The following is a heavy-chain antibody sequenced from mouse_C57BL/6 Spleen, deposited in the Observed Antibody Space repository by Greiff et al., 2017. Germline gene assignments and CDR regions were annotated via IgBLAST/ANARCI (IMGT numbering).Heavy chain of an antibody. CDR2: IYPGNSGT. V-gene: IGHV1-5*01. D-gene: IGHD6-5*01. CDR3: ARRPNIPWFAY. CDR1: GYTFTSYW. J-gene: IGHJ3*01. Sequence: VQLQQSGTVLVRPGASVKMSCKASGYTFTSYWMHWVKQRPGQGLEWIGAIYPGNSGTNSNQQFKGKAKLTVETSASTAYMELSSLTTEDSAVYYCARRPNIPWFAYWGQGTLVTVAA.